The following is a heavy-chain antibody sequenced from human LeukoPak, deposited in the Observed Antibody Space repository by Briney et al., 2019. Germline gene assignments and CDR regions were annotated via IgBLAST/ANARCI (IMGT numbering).Heavy chain of an antibody. CDR2: ISYDGSNK. CDR3: ARGPAYSSSPGFDY. D-gene: IGHD6-13*01. V-gene: IGHV3-30-3*01. CDR1: GFTFSSYA. Sequence: GRSLRLSCAASGFTFSSYAMHWVRQAPGKGLEWVAVISYDGSNKYYADSVKGRFTISRDNSKDTLYLQMNSLRAEDTAVYYCARGPAYSSSPGFDYWGQGTLVTVSS. J-gene: IGHJ4*02.